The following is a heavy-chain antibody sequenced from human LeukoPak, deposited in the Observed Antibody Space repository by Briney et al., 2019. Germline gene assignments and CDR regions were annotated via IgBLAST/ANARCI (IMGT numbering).Heavy chain of an antibody. D-gene: IGHD3-22*01. CDR1: GFTVSTNY. J-gene: IGHJ4*02. CDR2: TYTGGYT. CDR3: ARGRVSYDSCGYSYYIDS. V-gene: IGHV3-66*01. Sequence: GGSLRLSCAASGFTVSTNYMIWVRQAPGKGLECVSVTYTGGYTNYADSVKGRFTISRDNSKNTLYLQMSSLRAEDTAVYYCARGRVSYDSCGYSYYIDSWGQGTLVTVSS.